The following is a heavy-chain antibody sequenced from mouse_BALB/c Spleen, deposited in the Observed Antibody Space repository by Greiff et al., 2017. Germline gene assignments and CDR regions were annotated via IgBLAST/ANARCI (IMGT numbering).Heavy chain of an antibody. CDR2: IYPYNGGT. V-gene: IGHV1S29*02. CDR1: GYTFTDYN. CDR3: ARSNYGSIAWFAY. J-gene: IGHJ3*01. Sequence: VQLKQSGPELVKPGASVKISCKASGYTFTDYNMHWVKQSHGKSLEWIGYIYPYNGGTGYNQKFKSKATLTVDNSSSTAYMELRSLTSEDSAVYYCARSNYGSIAWFAYWGQGTLVTVSA. D-gene: IGHD1-1*01.